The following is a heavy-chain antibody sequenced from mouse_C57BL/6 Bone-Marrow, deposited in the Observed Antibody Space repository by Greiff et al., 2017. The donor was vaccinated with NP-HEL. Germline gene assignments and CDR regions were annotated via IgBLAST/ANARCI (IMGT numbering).Heavy chain of an antibody. V-gene: IGHV5-9-1*02. CDR2: ISSGGDYI. CDR1: GFTFSSYA. J-gene: IGHJ1*03. D-gene: IGHD1-1*01. CDR3: TRVLLYWYFDV. Sequence: EVKVVESGEGLVKPGGSLKLSCAASGFTFSSYAMSWVRQTPEKRLEWVAYISSGGDYIYYADTVKGRFTISRDNARNTLYLQMSSLKSEDTAMYYCTRVLLYWYFDVWGTGTTVTVSS.